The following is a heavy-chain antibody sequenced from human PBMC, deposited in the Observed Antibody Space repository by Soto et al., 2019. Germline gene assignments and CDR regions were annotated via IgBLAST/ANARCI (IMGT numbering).Heavy chain of an antibody. Sequence: EVHLVESGGALVQPGGSLRLSCAASGFTFRDDWMTWVRQTPGKGLEGVANMNPDGSEQYYLDSVKGRFTISRDNAKNSLYLQMNNLRGEDTAVYYCTRDLNHDCGPWGQGTQVIVSS. V-gene: IGHV3-7*04. J-gene: IGHJ5*02. CDR1: GFTFRDDW. CDR2: MNPDGSEQ. D-gene: IGHD2-21*01. CDR3: TRDLNHDCGP.